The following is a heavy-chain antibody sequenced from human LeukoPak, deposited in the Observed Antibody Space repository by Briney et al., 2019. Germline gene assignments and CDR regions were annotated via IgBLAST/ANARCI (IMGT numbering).Heavy chain of an antibody. J-gene: IGHJ5*02. Sequence: SETLSLTCAVYGGSFSGYYWSWIRQLPGKGLEWIGEINHSGSTNYNPSLKSRVTISVDTSKNQFSLKLSSVTAADTAVYYCARGGYYYDSSGYYHWGQGTLVTVSS. V-gene: IGHV4-34*01. CDR3: ARGGYYYDSSGYYH. CDR2: INHSGST. CDR1: GGSFSGYY. D-gene: IGHD3-22*01.